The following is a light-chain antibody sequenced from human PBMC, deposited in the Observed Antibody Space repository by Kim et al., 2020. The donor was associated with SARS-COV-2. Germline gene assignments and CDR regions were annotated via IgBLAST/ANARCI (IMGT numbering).Light chain of an antibody. CDR2: QDS. CDR3: QAWVSSTGGA. J-gene: IGLJ3*02. CDR1: KLGDKY. Sequence: SYELTQPPSVSVSPGQTASITCSGDKLGDKYACWYQQKPGQSLVLVIYQDSKRPSGIPERFSGSNSGNTATLTISGTQAMDEADSYCQAWVSSTGGAFGG. V-gene: IGLV3-1*01.